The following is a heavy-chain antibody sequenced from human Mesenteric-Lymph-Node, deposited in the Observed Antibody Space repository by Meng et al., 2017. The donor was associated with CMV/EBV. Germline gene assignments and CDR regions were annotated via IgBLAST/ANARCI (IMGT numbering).Heavy chain of an antibody. J-gene: IGHJ4*02. CDR3: ARTLGFHNYGDYGF. D-gene: IGHD4-17*01. CDR1: GYTFTGYD. CDR2: INPNSGGT. V-gene: IGHV1-2*04. Sequence: ASGYTFTGYDMHWVRQAPGLGLEWMGWINPNSGGTNYAQKFQGWVTMTRDTSISTVYMELSRLTSDDTAVYYCARTLGFHNYGDYGFWGQGTLVTVSS.